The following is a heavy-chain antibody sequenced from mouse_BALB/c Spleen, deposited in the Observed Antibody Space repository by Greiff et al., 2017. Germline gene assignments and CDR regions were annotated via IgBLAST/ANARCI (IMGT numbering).Heavy chain of an antibody. D-gene: IGHD1-1*01. Sequence: VQLQQSGPELVKPGASVKISCKASGYSFTGYFMNWVMQSHGKSLEWIGRINPYNGDTFYNQKFKGKATLTVDKSSSTAHMELRSLASEDSAVYYCARENYDYAMDYWGQGTSVTVSA. V-gene: IGHV1-20*02. CDR3: ARENYDYAMDY. J-gene: IGHJ4*01. CDR2: INPYNGDT. CDR1: GYSFTGYF.